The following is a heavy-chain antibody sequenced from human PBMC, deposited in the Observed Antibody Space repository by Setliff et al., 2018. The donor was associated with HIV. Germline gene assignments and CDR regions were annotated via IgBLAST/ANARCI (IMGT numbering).Heavy chain of an antibody. Sequence: PSETLSLTCTVSGGSISSYYWSWIRQPAGKGLEWTGRIYTSGSTNYNPYLKRRVTRSVDTSKNQFSLKLSSGTAADTAVYYGASAGWIQLWFGAFDIWGQGTMVTVSS. CDR1: GGSISSYY. CDR3: ASAGWIQLWFGAFDI. V-gene: IGHV4-4*07. J-gene: IGHJ3*02. CDR2: IYTSGST. D-gene: IGHD5-18*01.